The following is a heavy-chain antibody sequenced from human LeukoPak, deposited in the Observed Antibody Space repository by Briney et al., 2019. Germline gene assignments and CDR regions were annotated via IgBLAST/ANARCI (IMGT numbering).Heavy chain of an antibody. J-gene: IGHJ4*02. Sequence: SETLSLTCTVSGGSISSYYWSWIRQPPGKGLEWIGYIYYSGSTNYNPSLKSRVTISVDTSKNQFSLKLSSVTAADTAVYYCARDLGLYSGYDEGDYWGQGTLVTVSS. CDR1: GGSISSYY. CDR2: IYYSGST. CDR3: ARDLGLYSGYDEGDY. V-gene: IGHV4-59*01. D-gene: IGHD5-12*01.